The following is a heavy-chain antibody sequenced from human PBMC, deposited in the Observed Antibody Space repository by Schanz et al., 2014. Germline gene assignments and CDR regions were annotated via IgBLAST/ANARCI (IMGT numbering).Heavy chain of an antibody. V-gene: IGHV3-11*01. Sequence: QVQVVQSGGGLVKPGGSLRLSCAASGFVFGDYYMTWIRQAPGKGLEWVSSISSGGGSTYYADSVKGRFTISRDNSKNTLYLQMKSLRAEDTAVYYCARVKYCTITRCYRTETEGIYYMDVWGKGTTVTVSS. D-gene: IGHD2-2*01. CDR3: ARVKYCTITRCYRTETEGIYYMDV. CDR2: ISSGGGST. J-gene: IGHJ6*03. CDR1: GFVFGDYY.